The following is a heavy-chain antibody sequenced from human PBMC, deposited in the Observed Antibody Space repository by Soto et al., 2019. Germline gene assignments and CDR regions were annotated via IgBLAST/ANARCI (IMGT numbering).Heavy chain of an antibody. D-gene: IGHD2-2*01. J-gene: IGHJ4*02. Sequence: GGSLRLSCAASGFTFSSYGMHWVRQAPGKGLEGVAVISYDGSNKYYADSVKGRFTISRDNSKNTLYLQMNSLRAEDTAVYYCAKDQQGGFDYWGQGTLVTVSS. CDR3: AKDQQGGFDY. CDR1: GFTFSSYG. V-gene: IGHV3-30*18. CDR2: ISYDGSNK.